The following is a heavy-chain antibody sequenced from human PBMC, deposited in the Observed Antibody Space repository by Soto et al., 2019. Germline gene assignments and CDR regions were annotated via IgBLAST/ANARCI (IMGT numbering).Heavy chain of an antibody. CDR1: GYTFTNYG. J-gene: IGHJ4*02. CDR2: ISAYNGNT. Sequence: ASVKVSCKASGYTFTNYGISWVRQAPGQGLEWMGWISAYNGNTNYAQKLQGRVTMTTDTSTSTAYMELRSLRSEDTAVYSCARPQGGESGSYFVYWGQGTLVTVSS. V-gene: IGHV1-18*01. D-gene: IGHD1-26*01. CDR3: ARPQGGESGSYFVY.